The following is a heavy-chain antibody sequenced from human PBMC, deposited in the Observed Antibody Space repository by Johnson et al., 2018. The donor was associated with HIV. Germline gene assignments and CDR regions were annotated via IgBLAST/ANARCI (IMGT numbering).Heavy chain of an antibody. V-gene: IGHV3-30*04. D-gene: IGHD3-22*01. CDR3: ARDRWATYYYDSSGHGGVFDI. CDR2: ISYDGSNK. CDR1: VFTFSSYA. J-gene: IGHJ3*02. Sequence: QMQLVESGGGVVQPGRSLRLSCAASVFTFSSYAMHWVRQAPGKGLEWVAVISYDGSNKYYADSVKGRFTISRDNSKNTLYLQMNSLRAEDTAVYYCARDRWATYYYDSSGHGGVFDIWGQGTVVTVSS.